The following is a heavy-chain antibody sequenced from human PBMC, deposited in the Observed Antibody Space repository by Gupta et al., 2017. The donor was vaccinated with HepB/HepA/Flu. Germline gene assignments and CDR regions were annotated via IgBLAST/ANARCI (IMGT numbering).Heavy chain of an antibody. J-gene: IGHJ4*02. CDR2: IYYSGST. CDR1: GGSISSSSYY. Sequence: QLQLQESGTGLVKPSETLSLTCTVSGGSISSSSYYWGWIRPPPGKGLGWNGRIYYSGSTHDHPSLQSRVPIFLDTAKDQFSLKLSSVTAADTAVYYCARPLMDGRGPSLASPATYYFDYWGQGTLVTVSS. CDR3: ARPLMDGRGPSLASPATYYFDY. V-gene: IGHV4-39*01. D-gene: IGHD2-8*01.